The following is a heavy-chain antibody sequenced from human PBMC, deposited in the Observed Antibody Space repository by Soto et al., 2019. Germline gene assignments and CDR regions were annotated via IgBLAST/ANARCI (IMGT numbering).Heavy chain of an antibody. CDR1: GFTFSGFT. V-gene: IGHV3-48*02. CDR2: ISRSGETI. J-gene: IGHJ4*02. D-gene: IGHD2-2*01. Sequence: EVQLVESGGGLVQPGGSLRLSCAASGFTFSGFTMNWVHQAPGRGLEWVSYISRSGETIYYADSVKGRFTISRDNAKNSLYLQMSSLRDEDTAVYYCASRNLADCSGTSCLYYFDYWGQGTLVTVSS. CDR3: ASRNLADCSGTSCLYYFDY.